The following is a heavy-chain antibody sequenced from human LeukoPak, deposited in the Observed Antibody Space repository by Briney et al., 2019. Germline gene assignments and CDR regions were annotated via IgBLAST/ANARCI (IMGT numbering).Heavy chain of an antibody. D-gene: IGHD4-17*01. CDR1: GYTLTELS. CDR3: ATAIPTGVYGDYAGYYYYYMDV. J-gene: IGHJ6*03. V-gene: IGHV1-24*01. CDR2: FDPEDGET. Sequence: ASVKVSCKVSGYTLTELSMHWVRQAPGKGLEWVGGFDPEDGETIYAQKFQGRVTMTEDTSTDTAYMELSSLRSEDTAVYYCATAIPTGVYGDYAGYYYYYMDVWGKGTTVTVSS.